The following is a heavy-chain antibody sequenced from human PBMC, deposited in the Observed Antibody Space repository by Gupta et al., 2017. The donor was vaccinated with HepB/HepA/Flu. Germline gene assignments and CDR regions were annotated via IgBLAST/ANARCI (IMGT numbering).Heavy chain of an antibody. D-gene: IGHD2-8*02. J-gene: IGHJ6*02. CDR3: ARVPGGGNYGMDV. CDR2: ISSRGSTR. V-gene: IGHV3-48*03. Sequence: EVQLVESGGGLVQPGGSLRLSCAASGFTFSDYEVNWVRQAPGKGLGWVSYISSRGSTRYYADSVKGRFSISRDNAKNLVYLQMNSLRADDTGVYYCARVPGGGNYGMDVWGQGTTGTVSS. CDR1: GFTFSDYE.